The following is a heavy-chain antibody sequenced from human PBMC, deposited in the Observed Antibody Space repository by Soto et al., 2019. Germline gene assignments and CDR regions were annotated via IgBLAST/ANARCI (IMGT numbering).Heavy chain of an antibody. J-gene: IGHJ4*02. CDR3: AKGCYGYYFDY. D-gene: IGHD4-17*01. V-gene: IGHV3-23*01. CDR2: ISGSGGST. CDR1: GFTFRSYA. Sequence: GGSLRLSCAASGFTFRSYAMSWVRQTPGKGLEWVSAISGSGGSTYYADAVKGRFTISRYYSKNTLYLQMNSLRAVVTAVYYCAKGCYGYYFDYWGQGTLVTVSS.